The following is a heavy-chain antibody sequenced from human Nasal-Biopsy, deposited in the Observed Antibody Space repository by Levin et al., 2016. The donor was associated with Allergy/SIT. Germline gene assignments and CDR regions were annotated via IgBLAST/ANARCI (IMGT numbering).Heavy chain of an antibody. Sequence: GESLKISCTASGFTFGDYALSWIRQAPGKGLEWVSFIRSKTYGGTSEYAASVKGRFTMSRDDSKSIAYLQMNSLKTEDTAVYYCSRVVLPRTGAVVGDGLDYWGQGTLVTVSS. D-gene: IGHD5-18*01. V-gene: IGHV3-49*03. CDR1: GFTFGDYA. J-gene: IGHJ4*02. CDR2: IRSKTYGGTS. CDR3: SRVVLPRTGAVVGDGLDY.